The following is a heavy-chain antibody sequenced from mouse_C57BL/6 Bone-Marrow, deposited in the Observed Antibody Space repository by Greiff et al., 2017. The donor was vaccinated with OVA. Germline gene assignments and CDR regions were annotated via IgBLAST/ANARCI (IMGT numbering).Heavy chain of an antibody. Sequence: EVQLQQSGPELVKPGASVKISCKASGYTFTDYYMNWVKQSHGKSLEWIGDINPNNGGTSYNQKFKGKATLTVDKSYSTAYMELRSLTSKDSAVYYCTRLCDYYAMDYWVQGTSVTVSS. CDR3: TRLCDYYAMDY. CDR1: GYTFTDYY. V-gene: IGHV1-26*01. CDR2: INPNNGGT. J-gene: IGHJ4*01.